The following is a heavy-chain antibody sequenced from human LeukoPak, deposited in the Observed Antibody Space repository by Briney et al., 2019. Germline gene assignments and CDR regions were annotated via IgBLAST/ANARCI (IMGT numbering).Heavy chain of an antibody. Sequence: ASVKVSCKASGYTFTGYYMHWVRQAHGQGLEWMGWINPNSGGTNYAQKFQGRVTMTRDTSISTAYMELSRLRSDDTAVYYGARVRVGGNSDWYFDLWGRGTLVTVSS. CDR2: INPNSGGT. J-gene: IGHJ2*01. CDR3: ARVRVGGNSDWYFDL. V-gene: IGHV1-2*02. D-gene: IGHD4-23*01. CDR1: GYTFTGYY.